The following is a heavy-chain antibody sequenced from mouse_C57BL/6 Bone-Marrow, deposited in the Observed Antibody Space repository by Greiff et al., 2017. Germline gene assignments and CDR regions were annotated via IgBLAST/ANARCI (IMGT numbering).Heavy chain of an antibody. CDR3: TREGNSNPYAMDY. Sequence: EVQVVESGEGLVKPGGSLKLSCAASGFTFSSYAMSWVRQTPEKRLEWVAYISSGGDYIYYADTVTGRFTISRDNARNTLYLQMSSLKSEDTAMYYCTREGNSNPYAMDYWGQGTSVTVSS. V-gene: IGHV5-9-1*02. CDR2: ISSGGDYI. D-gene: IGHD2-5*01. CDR1: GFTFSSYA. J-gene: IGHJ4*01.